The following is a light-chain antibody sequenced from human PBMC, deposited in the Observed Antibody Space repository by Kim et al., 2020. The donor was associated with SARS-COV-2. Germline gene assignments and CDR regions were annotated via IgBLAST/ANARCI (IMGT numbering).Light chain of an antibody. V-gene: IGLV6-57*03. CDR1: GGGMARTD. CDR3: QSYDISNPLYV. CDR2: RAN. J-gene: IGLJ1*01. Sequence: SPGKPETLSCPRRGGGMARTDVQWYNRRRGGAPSPVFYRANRTPSGAPDRFSGPINPPSNSAPLAISGLKPEDGGDYYCQSYDISNPLYVFGTGTKVTVL.